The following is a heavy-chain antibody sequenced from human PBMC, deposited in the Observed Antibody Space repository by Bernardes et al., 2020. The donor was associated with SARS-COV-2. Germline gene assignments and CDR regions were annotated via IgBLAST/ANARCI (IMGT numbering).Heavy chain of an antibody. CDR2: INHSGST. CDR1: GGSFSDYY. V-gene: IGHV4-34*01. CDR3: ARVITFAYWSSYYYYGMDV. Sequence: SEPLSLTCAVYGGSFSDYYWSWIRQPPGKGLEWIGEINHSGSTNYNPSLKIRVTISVDTSKNQFSLKLNSVTAADTAVYYCARVITFAYWSSYYYYGMDVWGKGTTVTVSS. D-gene: IGHD2-8*02. J-gene: IGHJ6*04.